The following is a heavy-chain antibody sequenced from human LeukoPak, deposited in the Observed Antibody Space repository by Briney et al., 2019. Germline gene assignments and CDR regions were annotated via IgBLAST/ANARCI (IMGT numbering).Heavy chain of an antibody. D-gene: IGHD2-2*01. Sequence: GESLKISCKGSGYSFTSYWIGWVRQMPGKGLEWMGIIYPGDSDARYSPPFRGQVTISADKSISTAYLQWSSLKASDTATYYCARIRYPVVVPAAITGAFDIWGQGTMVTVSS. J-gene: IGHJ3*02. V-gene: IGHV5-51*01. CDR3: ARIRYPVVVPAAITGAFDI. CDR2: IYPGDSDA. CDR1: GYSFTSYW.